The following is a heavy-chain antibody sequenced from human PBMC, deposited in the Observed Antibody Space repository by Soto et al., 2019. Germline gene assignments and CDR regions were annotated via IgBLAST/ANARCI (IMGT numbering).Heavy chain of an antibody. CDR3: GSVFEH. CDR2: VANDGSGT. J-gene: IGHJ4*02. V-gene: IGHV3-74*01. Sequence: EVQLVESGGGLVQPGGSLRLSCAASVFTFRDFWIHWVRQVPGKGLMWGPRVANDGSGTSYADSVKGRFTMSRDNAKNTVYLQMNSLRVDDTAVYYCGSVFEHWGQGIMVTVSS. CDR1: VFTFRDFW. D-gene: IGHD3-10*01.